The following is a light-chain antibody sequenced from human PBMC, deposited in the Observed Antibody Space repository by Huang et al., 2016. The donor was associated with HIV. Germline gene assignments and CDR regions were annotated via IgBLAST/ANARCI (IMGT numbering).Light chain of an antibody. J-gene: IGKJ3*01. V-gene: IGKV3-15*01. Sequence: EIVMTQSPATLSVSPGERATLSCRASQNIGDNLTWYQHKPGQAPRLRIYGASTRATGIPPMFSGSGSGTEFTLTISGLESEDFAVYYCQQFNNWPPRFTFGPGTTVDVK. CDR2: GAS. CDR1: QNIGDN. CDR3: QQFNNWPPRFT.